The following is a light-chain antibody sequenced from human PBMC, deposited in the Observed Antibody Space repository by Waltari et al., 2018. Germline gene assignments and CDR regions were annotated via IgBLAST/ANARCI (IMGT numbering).Light chain of an antibody. J-gene: IGKJ1*01. Sequence: TQSPATLSLSPGDRATLSCSASQNISNYLAWYQQKAGQAPRLLIYGAFSRATGIPDRFSGSGSGTEYSLTISSLEPEDFAVFYCQKYNKSPWTFGQGTKVEIK. CDR1: QNISNY. CDR3: QKYNKSPWT. CDR2: GAF. V-gene: IGKV3D-15*01.